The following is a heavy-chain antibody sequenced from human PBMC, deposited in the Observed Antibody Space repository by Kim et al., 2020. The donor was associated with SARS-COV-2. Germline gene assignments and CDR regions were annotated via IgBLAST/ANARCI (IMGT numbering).Heavy chain of an antibody. D-gene: IGHD2-21*02. CDR1: GFTFSSYG. CDR2: ISYDGSNK. CDR3: AKEVVVTAHYYFDY. Sequence: GGSLRLSCAASGFTFSSYGMHWVRQAPGKGLEWVAVISYDGSNKYYADSVKGRFTISRDNSKNTLYLQMNSLRAEDTAVYYCAKEVVVTAHYYFDYWGQGTLVTVSS. V-gene: IGHV3-30*18. J-gene: IGHJ4*02.